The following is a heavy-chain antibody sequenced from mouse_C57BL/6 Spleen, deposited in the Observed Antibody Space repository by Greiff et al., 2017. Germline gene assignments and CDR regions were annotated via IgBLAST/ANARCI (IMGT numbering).Heavy chain of an antibody. CDR3: ARTGQGNWFAY. Sequence: LQESGAELVKPGASVKLSCKASGYTFTSYWMHWVKQRPGQGLEWIGMIHPNSGSTNYNEKFKSKATLTVDKSSSTAYMQLSSLTSEDSAVYYCARTGQGNWFAYWGQGTLVTVSA. D-gene: IGHD3-2*02. CDR2: IHPNSGST. V-gene: IGHV1-64*01. J-gene: IGHJ3*01. CDR1: GYTFTSYW.